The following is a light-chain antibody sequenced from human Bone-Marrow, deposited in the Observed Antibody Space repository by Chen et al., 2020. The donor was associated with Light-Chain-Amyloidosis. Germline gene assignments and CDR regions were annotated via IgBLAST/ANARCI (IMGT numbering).Light chain of an antibody. CDR1: SGSIATNY. Sequence: NFLLTQPHSVTESPGKTVTLSCPRSSGSIATNYVQWYQQRPGSSPTTVIYEDDQSPSGVPDRFSGSIDRSSNSASLTISGLKTEDEANYYCQSYQGSSQGVFGGGTKLTVL. J-gene: IGLJ3*02. CDR2: EDD. V-gene: IGLV6-57*01. CDR3: QSYQGSSQGV.